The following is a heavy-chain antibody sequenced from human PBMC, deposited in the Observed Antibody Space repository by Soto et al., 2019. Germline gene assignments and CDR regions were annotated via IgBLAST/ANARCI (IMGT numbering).Heavy chain of an antibody. V-gene: IGHV3-30*18. J-gene: IGHJ4*02. Sequence: QVQLVESGGGVVQPGRSLRLSCAASGFTFSSYGMHWVRQAPGKGLEWVAVISYDGSNKYYADSVKGRFTISRDNSKNTLYLQMNSLRAEDTAVYYCAKDLAAAGKEGTDYLGQGTLVTVSS. CDR2: ISYDGSNK. CDR1: GFTFSSYG. CDR3: AKDLAAAGKEGTDY. D-gene: IGHD6-13*01.